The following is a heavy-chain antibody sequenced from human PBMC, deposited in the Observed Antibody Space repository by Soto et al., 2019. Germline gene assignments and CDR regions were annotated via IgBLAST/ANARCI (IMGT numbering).Heavy chain of an antibody. Sequence: EVQLLESGGGLVQPGGSLRLSCAASGFTFSSYAMTWVRQAPGKGLEWVSAISGSGGSTYYADSVKGQFTISRDNSKNTLYLQLNSLRDEDTAVYYCANGLYSGSYLDYWGQGTLVTVSS. CDR3: ANGLYSGSYLDY. CDR2: ISGSGGST. CDR1: GFTFSSYA. J-gene: IGHJ4*02. D-gene: IGHD1-26*01. V-gene: IGHV3-23*01.